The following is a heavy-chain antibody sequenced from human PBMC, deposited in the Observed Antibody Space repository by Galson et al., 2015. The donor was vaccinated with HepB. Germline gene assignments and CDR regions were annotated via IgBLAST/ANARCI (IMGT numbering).Heavy chain of an antibody. D-gene: IGHD3-10*01. CDR2: ISYDGSNK. Sequence: SLRLSCAASGFTFSSCGMHWVRQAPGKGLEWVAVISYDGSNKYYADSVKGRFTISRDNSKNTLYLQMYSLRAEDTAVYYCANGAGGLGSMVRGVIIPYDYWGQGTLVTVSS. CDR1: GFTFSSCG. V-gene: IGHV3-30*18. CDR3: ANGAGGLGSMVRGVIIPYDY. J-gene: IGHJ4*02.